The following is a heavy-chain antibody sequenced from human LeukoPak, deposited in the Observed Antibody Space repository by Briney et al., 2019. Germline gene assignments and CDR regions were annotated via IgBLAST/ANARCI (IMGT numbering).Heavy chain of an antibody. CDR3: AKVGGYTYGGPTGYFDY. CDR1: GFIFSTYG. CDR2: IRFDESNK. J-gene: IGHJ4*02. D-gene: IGHD5-18*01. V-gene: IGHV3-30*02. Sequence: PGGSLRLSCAASGFIFSTYGMHWVRQAPGKGLEWVAFIRFDESNKYYADSVKGRFTISRDNSKNTLYLQMNSLRAEDTAAYYCAKVGGYTYGGPTGYFDYWGQGTLVTVSS.